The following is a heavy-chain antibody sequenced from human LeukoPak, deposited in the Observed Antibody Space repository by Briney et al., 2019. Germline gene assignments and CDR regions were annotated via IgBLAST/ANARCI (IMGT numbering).Heavy chain of an antibody. V-gene: IGHV4-59*01. CDR2: TYYSGST. CDR1: GGSISSYY. D-gene: IGHD1-26*01. Sequence: SETLSLTCTVSGGSISSYYWSWIRQPPGKGLEWIGYTYYSGSTNYNPSLKSRVTISVDTSKNQFSLKLSSVTAADTAVYYCARGGVGATRDDIWGQGTMVTVSS. J-gene: IGHJ3*02. CDR3: ARGGVGATRDDI.